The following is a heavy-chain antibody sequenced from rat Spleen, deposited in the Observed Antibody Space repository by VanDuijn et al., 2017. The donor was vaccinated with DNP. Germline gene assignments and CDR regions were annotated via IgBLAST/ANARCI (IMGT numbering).Heavy chain of an antibody. CDR2: ISYDGGRT. CDR3: ARGSGTYYWYFDF. D-gene: IGHD4-4*01. J-gene: IGHJ1*01. V-gene: IGHV5-20*01. Sequence: EVQLVESGGDLVQPGRSLKLSCAASGFTFSDYYMAWVRQAPTKGLEWVACISYDGGRTYYRDSVKGRFTISRDNAKNTLYLQMNSLRSEDTATYYCARGSGTYYWYFDFWGPGTMVTVSS. CDR1: GFTFSDYY.